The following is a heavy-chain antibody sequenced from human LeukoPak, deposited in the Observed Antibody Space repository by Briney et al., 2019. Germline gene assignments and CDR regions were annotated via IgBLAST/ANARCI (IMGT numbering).Heavy chain of an antibody. CDR1: GYTLTSYY. J-gene: IGHJ5*02. V-gene: IGHV1-46*01. CDR3: AREGTGNALSP. D-gene: IGHD1-1*01. CDR2: INPSGGGT. Sequence: ASVKVSCKASGYTLTSYYLHLVRQAPGQGLEWMGIINPSGGGTSYAQNFQGRVTMTRDMSTSTVYMELSSLRSEDTAVYYCAREGTGNALSPWGQGSLVTVSS.